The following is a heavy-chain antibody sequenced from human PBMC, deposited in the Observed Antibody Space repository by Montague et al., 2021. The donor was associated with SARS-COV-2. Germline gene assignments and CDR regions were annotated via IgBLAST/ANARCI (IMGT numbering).Heavy chain of an antibody. Sequence: TLSLTCTVSGDSISSGTHYWSWIRQPAGKGLEWIGRIYTSGGTNYNPSLKSRVTISVDTSKNQFSLKLSSVTAADTAVYYCARGGTVTTFYYYYYGMDVWGQGTTVTVSS. V-gene: IGHV4-61*02. CDR2: IYTSGGT. J-gene: IGHJ6*02. CDR3: ARGGTVTTFYYYYYGMDV. D-gene: IGHD4-17*01. CDR1: GDSISSGTHY.